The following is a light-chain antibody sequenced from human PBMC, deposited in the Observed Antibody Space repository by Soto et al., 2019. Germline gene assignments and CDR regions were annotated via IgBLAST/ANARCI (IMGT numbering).Light chain of an antibody. Sequence: QLVLSQPPSASGTPGQRVIISCSGSTSNIGANDVNWYQQLPGTAPKVLIYSDNQRPSGVPDRFSGSRSGTSASLAISGLQSEDEADYYCAAWDDSLLAVVFGGGTKLTVL. CDR2: SDN. J-gene: IGLJ2*01. CDR3: AAWDDSLLAVV. CDR1: TSNIGAND. V-gene: IGLV1-44*01.